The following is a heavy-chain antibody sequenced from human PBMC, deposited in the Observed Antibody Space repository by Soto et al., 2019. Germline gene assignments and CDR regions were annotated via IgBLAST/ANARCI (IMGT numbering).Heavy chain of an antibody. CDR2: ISYDGSNK. J-gene: IGHJ4*02. CDR3: ARDPDSPYYDILTGSNFDY. V-gene: IGHV3-30-3*01. CDR1: GFTFSSDA. Sequence: PGGSLRRSCAASGFTFSSDAMHWVRQAPGKGLEWVAVISYDGSNKYYADSVKGRFTISRDNSKSTLYLQMNSLRAEDTAVYYCARDPDSPYYDILTGSNFDYWGQGTLVTVSS. D-gene: IGHD3-9*01.